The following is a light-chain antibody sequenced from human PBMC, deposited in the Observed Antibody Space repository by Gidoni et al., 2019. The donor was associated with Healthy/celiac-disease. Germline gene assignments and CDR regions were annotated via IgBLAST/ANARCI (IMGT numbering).Light chain of an antibody. Sequence: DIQMTQSPSTLSESVGDRVTITCRASQSISSWLAWYQQKPGKAPKLLINDASSLESGVPSRFSGSGSGTEFTLTISSLQPDDFATYYCQQYNSYSTFGQGTKVEIK. CDR1: QSISSW. V-gene: IGKV1-5*01. CDR2: DAS. CDR3: QQYNSYST. J-gene: IGKJ1*01.